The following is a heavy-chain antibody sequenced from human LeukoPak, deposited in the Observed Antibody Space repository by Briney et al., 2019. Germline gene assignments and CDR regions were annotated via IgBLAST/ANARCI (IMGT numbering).Heavy chain of an antibody. CDR3: ARQTGSGLFSLP. D-gene: IGHD3-10*01. Sequence: SETLSLTCSVSGYSISSGYYWVWIRQPPGKGLEWIGSIYHNGHTYNNPSLKSRVTISVDTSKNQFSLKLSSVTAADTAVYYCARQTGSGLFSLPGGQGTLVTVSS. V-gene: IGHV4-38-2*02. CDR2: IYHNGHT. J-gene: IGHJ4*02. CDR1: GYSISSGYY.